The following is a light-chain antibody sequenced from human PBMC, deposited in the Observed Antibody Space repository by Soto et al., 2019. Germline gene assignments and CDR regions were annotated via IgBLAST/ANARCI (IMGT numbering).Light chain of an antibody. J-gene: IGKJ2*01. CDR2: WAS. V-gene: IGKV4-1*01. Sequence: DIVMTQSPDSLAVSLGERATINCKSSQSVLYSSNNKNYLTWYQQKPGQPPKLLIYWASNRESGVPDRFSGSGSETDFTLTISSLQAEDVELYYCQQYYGPPYTFGRGTTLEI. CDR1: QSVLYSSNNKNY. CDR3: QQYYGPPYT.